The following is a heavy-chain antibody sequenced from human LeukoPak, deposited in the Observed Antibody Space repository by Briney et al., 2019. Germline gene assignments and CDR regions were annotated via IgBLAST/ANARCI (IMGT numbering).Heavy chain of an antibody. CDR2: MYYSGST. Sequence: SATLSLTCTVSGASISSSSYYWGWIRQPPGKGLEWIGSMYYSGSTYYNPSLKSRVSISVDTSKNQFSLKLSSVTAADTAVYYCASSANYGGNSGYFDYWGQGTLVTVSS. CDR3: ASSANYGGNSGYFDY. CDR1: GASISSSSYY. J-gene: IGHJ4*02. D-gene: IGHD4-23*01. V-gene: IGHV4-39*01.